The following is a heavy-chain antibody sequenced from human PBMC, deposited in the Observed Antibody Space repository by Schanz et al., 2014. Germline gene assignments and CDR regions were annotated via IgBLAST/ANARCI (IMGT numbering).Heavy chain of an antibody. CDR2: IKSDGSST. V-gene: IGHV3-74*02. Sequence: EVHLVESGGGLVQPGGSLRLSCAASGITFSSYWMHWVRQVPGKGLVWVSRIKSDGSSTSYADSVRGRFTISRDNAENTLFLQMNSLRAEDTAVYYCARKVVATIGGYYDNWGQGTLVTVSS. CDR3: ARKVVATIGGYYDN. CDR1: GITFSSYW. J-gene: IGHJ4*02. D-gene: IGHD5-12*01.